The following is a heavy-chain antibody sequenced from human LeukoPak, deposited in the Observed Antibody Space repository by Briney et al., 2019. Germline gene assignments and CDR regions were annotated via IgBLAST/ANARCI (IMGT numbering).Heavy chain of an antibody. D-gene: IGHD1-26*01. J-gene: IGHJ3*02. Sequence: GGSLRLSCAASGFTFSSYDMHWVRQATGKGLEWVSAIGTAGDTYYPGSVKGRFTISRDNAKNSLYLQMNSLRAEDTAVYYCARDPYRFAFDIWGQGTVVLVSS. CDR3: ARDPYRFAFDI. CDR1: GFTFSSYD. CDR2: IGTAGDT. V-gene: IGHV3-13*01.